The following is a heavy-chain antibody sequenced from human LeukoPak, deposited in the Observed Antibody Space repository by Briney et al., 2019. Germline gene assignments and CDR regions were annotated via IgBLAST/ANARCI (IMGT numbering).Heavy chain of an antibody. V-gene: IGHV4-61*02. J-gene: IGHJ6*03. CDR3: ARDRSIWFGESYYYYYYMDV. Sequence: SQTLSLTCTVSGGSISSGSYYWSWIRQPAGKGLEWIGRIYTSGSTNCNPSLKSRVTISVDTSKNQFSLKLSSVTAADTAVYYCARDRSIWFGESYYYYYYMDVWGKGTTVTVSS. D-gene: IGHD3-10*01. CDR2: IYTSGST. CDR1: GGSISSGSYY.